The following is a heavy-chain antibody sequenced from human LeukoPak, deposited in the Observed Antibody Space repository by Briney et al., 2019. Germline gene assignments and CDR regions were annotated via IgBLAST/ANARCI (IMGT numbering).Heavy chain of an antibody. Sequence: ASVTVSCKASGYIFTSYGLSWVRQAPGQGLEWMGWISANNGHTHYAQKFQGRLTITRDMSTRTVDMELRSLRSYDTAVYYCARDMRHYRYYESDEYYFNFEYWGQGTLVTVSS. V-gene: IGHV1-18*01. CDR1: GYIFTSYG. CDR2: ISANNGHT. CDR3: ARDMRHYRYYESDEYYFNFEY. J-gene: IGHJ4*02. D-gene: IGHD3-22*01.